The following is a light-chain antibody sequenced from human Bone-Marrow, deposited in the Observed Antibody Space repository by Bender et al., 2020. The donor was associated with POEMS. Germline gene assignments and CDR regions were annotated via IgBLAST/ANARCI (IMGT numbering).Light chain of an antibody. J-gene: IGLJ2*01. V-gene: IGLV1-44*01. CDR1: SSNIGSNF. CDR2: NND. Sequence: QSVLTQPPSASGTPGQRVTISCSGSSSNIGSNFVTWYQQFPGTAPKLLIRNNDKRPSGVPDRFSGSRSGTSASLAISGLQSEDEADYYCAAWDDSLNGHVVFGGGTKLTVL. CDR3: AAWDDSLNGHVV.